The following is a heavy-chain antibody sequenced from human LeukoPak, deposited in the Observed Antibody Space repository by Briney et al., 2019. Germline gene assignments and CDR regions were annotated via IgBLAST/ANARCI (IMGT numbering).Heavy chain of an antibody. Sequence: PSETLSLTCAVYGGSFSGYYWSWIRQPPGKGLEWIGEINHSGSTNYNPSLKRRVTISVDTSKNQFSLKLSSVTAADTAVYYCARLPGYYGSGRYYYYYMDVWGKGTTVTVSS. CDR3: ARLPGYYGSGRYYYYYMDV. CDR2: INHSGST. V-gene: IGHV4-34*01. D-gene: IGHD3-10*01. J-gene: IGHJ6*03. CDR1: GGSFSGYY.